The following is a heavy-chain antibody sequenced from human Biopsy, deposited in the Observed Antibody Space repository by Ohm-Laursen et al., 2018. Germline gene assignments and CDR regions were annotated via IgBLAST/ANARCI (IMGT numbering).Heavy chain of an antibody. CDR2: TYYSGST. CDR1: GGSISRDY. J-gene: IGHJ6*02. V-gene: IGHV4-59*01. CDR3: VRSNYHYYGFDI. Sequence: TLSLTCAVSGGSISRDYSAWIRHPPGKGLQWIGYTYYSGSTNYNPSLNSRVTIAVDTSKNQFSLRLTSVTAADTAVYYCVRSNYHYYGFDIWGQGTTVTVSS.